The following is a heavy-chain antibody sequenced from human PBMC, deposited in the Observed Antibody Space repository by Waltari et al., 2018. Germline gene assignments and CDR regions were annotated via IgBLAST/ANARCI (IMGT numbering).Heavy chain of an antibody. Sequence: QLQLQESGPGLVKPSETLSPTHTVSCYSINTYSYCWAWIRQPPGKGLEWIGYVHSDGGTYYSPSLKSRVTISIDTSQNQFSLHLNSVTASDTAVYFCARRGTYYFDYWGPGTLVTVSS. J-gene: IGHJ4*02. CDR1: CYSINTYSYC. D-gene: IGHD3-16*01. CDR2: VHSDGGT. V-gene: IGHV4-39*01. CDR3: ARRGTYYFDY.